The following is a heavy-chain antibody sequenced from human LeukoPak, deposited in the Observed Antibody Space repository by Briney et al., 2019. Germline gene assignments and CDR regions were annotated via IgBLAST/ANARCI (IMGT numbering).Heavy chain of an antibody. D-gene: IGHD4-23*01. J-gene: IGHJ4*02. CDR3: ATYGGNDDY. Sequence: SETLSLTCAVYGGSFSGYYWSWIRQPPGKGLEWIWEINHSGSTNYNPSLKSRVTISVDTSKNQFSLKLSSVTAADTAVYYCATYGGNDDYWGQGTLVTVSS. V-gene: IGHV4-34*01. CDR2: INHSGST. CDR1: GGSFSGYY.